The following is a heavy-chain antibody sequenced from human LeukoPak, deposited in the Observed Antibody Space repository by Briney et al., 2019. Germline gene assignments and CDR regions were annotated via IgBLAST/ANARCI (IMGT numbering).Heavy chain of an antibody. CDR2: IDTDRSIT. CDR1: GYTFSSYW. D-gene: IGHD6-13*01. CDR3: ARGGLGDFSSSWYMVDF. J-gene: IGHJ4*02. V-gene: IGHV3-74*01. Sequence: GGSLRLSCAASGYTFSSYWMHWVRQAPGKGLVWVSRIDTDRSITSYADSVKGRFTISRDNAKNSLYLQMNSLRAEDTAVYYCARGGLGDFSSSWYMVDFWGQGTLVTVSS.